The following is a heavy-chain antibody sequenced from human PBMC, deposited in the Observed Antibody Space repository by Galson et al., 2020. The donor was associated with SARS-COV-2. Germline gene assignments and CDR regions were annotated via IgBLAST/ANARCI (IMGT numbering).Heavy chain of an antibody. Sequence: ASVKVSCKVFGYTLTELSMHWVRQAPGKGLEWMGGFDPEDGETIYAQKFQGRVTMTEDTSTDTAYMELSSLRSEDTAVYYCATALSSWFSSYYYYGMDVWGQGTTVTVSS. CDR2: FDPEDGET. V-gene: IGHV1-24*01. CDR1: GYTLTELS. J-gene: IGHJ6*02. CDR3: ATALSSWFSSYYYYGMDV. D-gene: IGHD6-13*01.